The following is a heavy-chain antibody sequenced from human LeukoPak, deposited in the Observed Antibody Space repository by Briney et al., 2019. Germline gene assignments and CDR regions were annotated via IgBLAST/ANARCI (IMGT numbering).Heavy chain of an antibody. V-gene: IGHV3-23*01. CDR1: GFTFSSYA. Sequence: GGSLRLSCAASGFTFSSYAMSWVRQAPGKGLEWVSAISGSGGSTYYADSVKGRFTISRDNAKNSLYLQMNSLRAEDTAVYYCARDPRGEVDWRWFDPWGQGTLVTVSS. CDR3: ARDPRGEVDWRWFDP. J-gene: IGHJ5*02. D-gene: IGHD3-9*01. CDR2: ISGSGGST.